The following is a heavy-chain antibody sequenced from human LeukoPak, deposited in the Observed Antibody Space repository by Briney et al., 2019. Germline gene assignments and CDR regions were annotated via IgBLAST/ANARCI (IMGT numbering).Heavy chain of an antibody. Sequence: SETLSLTCTVSGGSFSSGGYYWSWIRQHPGKGLEWIGYIYYSGRTYYNPSLKSRVTISVDTSKNQFSLKLSSVAAADTAVYHCARVRDGDYGYIGFDPWGQGTLVTVSS. CDR2: IYYSGRT. V-gene: IGHV4-31*03. J-gene: IGHJ5*02. CDR3: ARVRDGDYGYIGFDP. CDR1: GGSFSSGGYY. D-gene: IGHD4-17*01.